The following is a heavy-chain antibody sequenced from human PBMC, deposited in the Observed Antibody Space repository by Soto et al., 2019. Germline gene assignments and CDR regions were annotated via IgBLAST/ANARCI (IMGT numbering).Heavy chain of an antibody. CDR1: GDRFSSYT. V-gene: IGHV1-69*02. J-gene: IGHJ5*02. CDR3: ARNVETPRKWGAGGFGWFDP. D-gene: IGHD3-10*01. Sequence: QVQLVQSGAEVKKPGSSVKVSCKASGDRFSSYTIDWVRQAPGQGLEWMGRVDPFLGKAKYGQKFQGRVTITADKFPSTAYMEMSSLRSEATAVYYCARNVETPRKWGAGGFGWFDPWGQGSLVTVSS. CDR2: VDPFLGKA.